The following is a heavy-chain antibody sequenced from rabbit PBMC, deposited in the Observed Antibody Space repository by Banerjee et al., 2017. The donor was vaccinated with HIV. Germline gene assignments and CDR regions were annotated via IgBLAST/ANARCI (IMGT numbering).Heavy chain of an antibody. V-gene: IGHV1S40*01. D-gene: IGHD1-1*01. Sequence: QSLEESGGDLVKPGASLTLTCTASGFSFSSGYWICWVRQAPGKGLELIACIYAGSSGSTYYASWAKGRFTISKTSSTTVTLQMTSLTAADTATYFCARSSGGVGGLDLWGPGTLVTVS. CDR3: ARSSGGVGGLDL. CDR1: GFSFSSGYW. CDR2: IYAGSSGST. J-gene: IGHJ4*01.